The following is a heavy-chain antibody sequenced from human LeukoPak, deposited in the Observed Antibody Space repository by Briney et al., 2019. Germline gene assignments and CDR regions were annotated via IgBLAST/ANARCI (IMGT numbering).Heavy chain of an antibody. V-gene: IGHV3-23*01. CDR1: GFTFSSYA. CDR3: AKGRSYDSSDYYPFDP. D-gene: IGHD3-22*01. CDR2: IGGSGGRT. J-gene: IGHJ5*02. Sequence: GGSLRLSCAASGFTFSSYAMSWVRQAPGKGLEWVSAIGGSGGRTYYADSVKGRFTNSRDNSKNTLYLQMNRLRAEGTAGYYCAKGRSYDSSDYYPFDPWGQGTLVTVSS.